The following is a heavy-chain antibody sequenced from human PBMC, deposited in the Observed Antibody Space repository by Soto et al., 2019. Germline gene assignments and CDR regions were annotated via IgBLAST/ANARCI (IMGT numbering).Heavy chain of an antibody. J-gene: IGHJ4*02. CDR3: ARGGVVVPAAQDY. Sequence: QVQLVQSGAEVKKPGASVKVSCKASGYTFTSYYMHWVRQAPGQGLEWMGIINPRGGSTSDAQKLQGRVTMTRETSTSTVYMELSSLRSEDTAVYYCARGGVVVPAAQDYWDQGTLVTVSS. V-gene: IGHV1-46*03. D-gene: IGHD2-2*01. CDR2: INPRGGST. CDR1: GYTFTSYY.